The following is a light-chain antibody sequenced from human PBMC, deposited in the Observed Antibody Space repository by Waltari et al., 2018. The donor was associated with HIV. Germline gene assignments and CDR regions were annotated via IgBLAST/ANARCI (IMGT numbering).Light chain of an antibody. CDR2: LGS. CDR1: QRLLYRSGAYS. J-gene: IGKJ5*01. V-gene: IGKV2-28*01. CDR3: MQGLQTPT. Sequence: IVMTQSPLALAVTPGEPASISSRSSQRLLYRSGAYSMDWYLQKPGQSPQLLIYLGSKRASGVPAMISGSGSGTDFTLRISRVEAEDVGIYYCMQGLQTPTFGQGTRLEIK.